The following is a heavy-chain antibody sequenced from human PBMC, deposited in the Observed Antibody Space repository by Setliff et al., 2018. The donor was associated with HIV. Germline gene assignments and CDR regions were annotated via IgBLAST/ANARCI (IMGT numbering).Heavy chain of an antibody. V-gene: IGHV4-34*01. CDR3: ARQFGSGYYFDY. J-gene: IGHJ4*02. Sequence: SETLSLTCGVYGESLSGYSWNWIRQPPGKGLEWIGGINHSGSTNYNPSLKSRVAISVDTSKNQFSLKVTSVTAADTALYYCARQFGSGYYFDYWGQATLVTVSS. CDR2: INHSGST. D-gene: IGHD3-22*01. CDR1: GESLSGYS.